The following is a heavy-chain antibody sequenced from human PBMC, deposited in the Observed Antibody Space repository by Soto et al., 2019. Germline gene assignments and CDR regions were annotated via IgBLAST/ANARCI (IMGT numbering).Heavy chain of an antibody. CDR3: ARTPILPERGLDS. V-gene: IGHV1-18*01. Sequence: QVQLVQSGAEVEKPGASVKVSCKASGYNFATYGISWVRQAPGQGLEWMGWINPANGNTNYAQKFRARTTLTSDTSTNTVYMELRSLRSDDAAVYFCARTPILPERGLDSWGQGNLVSVSS. D-gene: IGHD3-9*01. CDR1: GYNFATYG. J-gene: IGHJ4*02. CDR2: INPANGNT.